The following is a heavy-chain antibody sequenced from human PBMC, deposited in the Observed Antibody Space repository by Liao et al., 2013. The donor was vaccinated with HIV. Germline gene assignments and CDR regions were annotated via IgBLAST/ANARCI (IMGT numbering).Heavy chain of an antibody. V-gene: IGHV4-4*07. CDR1: GGSISSYY. CDR2: IYTSGST. CDR3: ARVQWXPAPNWYSDL. J-gene: IGHJ2*01. D-gene: IGHD1-26*01. Sequence: QLQLKGSGPGLVKPSETLSLTCTVSGGSISSYYWSWIRQPAGKGLEWIGRIYTSGSTNYNPSLKSRVSISADTSSNHVSLKLTSVTAADTAVYYCARVQWXPAPNWYSDLWGRGTLVIVSS.